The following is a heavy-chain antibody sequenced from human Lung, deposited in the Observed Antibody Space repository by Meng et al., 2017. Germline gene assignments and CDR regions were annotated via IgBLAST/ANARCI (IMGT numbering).Heavy chain of an antibody. J-gene: IGHJ4*02. Sequence: EVPLVESGGGLVKPGGSLTLSCAASGFTFSDYSMNWVRQAPGKGLEWVSSISSGSSYIYYADSVKGRFTISRDNAKNSLYLHMNSLRVEDTGLYYCARDYGGNSGGYWGQGTLVTVSS. CDR2: ISSGSSYI. V-gene: IGHV3-21*03. D-gene: IGHD4-23*01. CDR3: ARDYGGNSGGY. CDR1: GFTFSDYS.